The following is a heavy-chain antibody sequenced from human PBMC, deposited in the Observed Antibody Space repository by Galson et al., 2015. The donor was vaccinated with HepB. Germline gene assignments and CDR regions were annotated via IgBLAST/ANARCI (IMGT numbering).Heavy chain of an antibody. CDR2: VDGDESST. V-gene: IGHV3-74*01. D-gene: IGHD4-11*01. CDR1: GFTFSSYW. CDR3: ARAYSLNGLLGY. J-gene: IGHJ4*02. Sequence: SLRLSCAASGFTFSSYWMHWVRQAPGKGLMWVSLVDGDESSTSYADSVKGRFTISRDNAKNTLYLQMNSLRAEDTAVYYCARAYSLNGLLGYWGQGTLVTVSS.